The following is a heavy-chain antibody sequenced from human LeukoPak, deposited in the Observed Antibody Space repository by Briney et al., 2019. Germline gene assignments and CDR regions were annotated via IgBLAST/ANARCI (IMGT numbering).Heavy chain of an antibody. CDR3: ARDLALGANYDY. Sequence: ASVKVSCKASGYTFTGYYMHWVRQAPGQGLEWMGWINPNSGGTNYAQKFQGRVTMTRDTSISTAYMELSRLRSDDTAVYYCARDLALGANYDYWGQGTLVTVSS. D-gene: IGHD1-26*01. CDR1: GYTFTGYY. J-gene: IGHJ4*02. CDR2: INPNSGGT. V-gene: IGHV1-2*02.